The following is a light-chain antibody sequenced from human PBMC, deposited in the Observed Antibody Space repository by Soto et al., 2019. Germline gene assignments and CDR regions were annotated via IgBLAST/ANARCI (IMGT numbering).Light chain of an antibody. CDR2: KAS. J-gene: IGKJ1*01. CDR3: QQYNSYSRT. V-gene: IGKV1-5*03. Sequence: DIQMTQSPSTLSASVGDRVTITCRASQSISSWLAWYQQKPGKAPKLLIYKASSLESGVPSRFSGSGSGTEFTLTISSLQPDDFATYCCQQYNSYSRTFGQGTKVDNK. CDR1: QSISSW.